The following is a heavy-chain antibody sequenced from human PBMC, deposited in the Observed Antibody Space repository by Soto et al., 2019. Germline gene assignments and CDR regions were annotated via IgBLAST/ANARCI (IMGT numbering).Heavy chain of an antibody. CDR2: IWFDGTNK. J-gene: IGHJ4*02. D-gene: IGHD3-10*01. CDR1: GFAFSRYG. V-gene: IGHV3-33*01. CDR3: ASLQLFGSGIPDY. Sequence: GGSLRLSCAASGFAFSRYGMHWVRQAPGGGLEWVALIWFDGTNKYYADSVKGRFTISRDNSKNTLYLQMNSLRAEDTAVYFCASLQLFGSGIPDYWGQGTLVTVSS.